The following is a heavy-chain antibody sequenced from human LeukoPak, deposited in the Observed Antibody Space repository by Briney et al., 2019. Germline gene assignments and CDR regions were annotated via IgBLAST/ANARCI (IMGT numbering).Heavy chain of an antibody. CDR1: GGSISSSSYY. V-gene: IGHV3-23*01. CDR2: ISGSGGST. CDR3: ANSYDSTGGGPFDY. Sequence: ETLSLTCTVSGGSISSSSYYWGWIRQPPGKGLEWVSAISGSGGSTYYADSVKGRFTISRDNSKNTLYLQMNGLRAEDTAVYYCANSYDSTGGGPFDYWGQGTLVTVSS. J-gene: IGHJ4*02. D-gene: IGHD3-22*01.